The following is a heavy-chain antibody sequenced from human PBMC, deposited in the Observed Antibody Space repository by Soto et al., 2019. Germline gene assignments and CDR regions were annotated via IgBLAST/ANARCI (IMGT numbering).Heavy chain of an antibody. CDR1: GYTFTGYY. D-gene: IGHD2-15*01. CDR2: INPNSGGT. Sequence: GASVKVSCKASGYTFTGYYMHWVRQAPGQGLEWMGWINPNSGGTNYAQKFQGWVTMTRDTSISTAYMELSRLRSDDTAVYYCARGLFSSAVVVVAATPGWFDPWGQGTLVTVSS. J-gene: IGHJ5*02. CDR3: ARGLFSSAVVVVAATPGWFDP. V-gene: IGHV1-2*04.